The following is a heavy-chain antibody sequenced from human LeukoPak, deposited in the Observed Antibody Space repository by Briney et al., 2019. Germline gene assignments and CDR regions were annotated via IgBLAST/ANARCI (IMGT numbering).Heavy chain of an antibody. D-gene: IGHD6-6*01. CDR2: IIPIFGTA. Sequence: EASVKVSCKASGGTFSSYAISRVRQAPGQGLEWMGRIIPIFGTANYAQKFQGRVTITTDESTSAAYMELSSLRSEDTAVYYCARDGIAARTDPFDYWGQGTLVTVSS. CDR1: GGTFSSYA. CDR3: ARDGIAARTDPFDY. V-gene: IGHV1-69*05. J-gene: IGHJ4*02.